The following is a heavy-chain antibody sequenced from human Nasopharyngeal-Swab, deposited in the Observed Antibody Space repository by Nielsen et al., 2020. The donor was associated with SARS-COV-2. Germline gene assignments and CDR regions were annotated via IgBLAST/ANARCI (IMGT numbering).Heavy chain of an antibody. Sequence: ASVKVSCKASGYTFTSYYMHWVRQAPGQGLEWTGIINPSGGSTSHAQKFQGRVTMTRDTSTSTVYMELSSLRSEDTAVYYCARAGPNYGSGSSLAYYYGMDVWGQGTTVTVSS. V-gene: IGHV1-46*01. CDR2: INPSGGST. J-gene: IGHJ6*02. CDR3: ARAGPNYGSGSSLAYYYGMDV. CDR1: GYTFTSYY. D-gene: IGHD3-10*01.